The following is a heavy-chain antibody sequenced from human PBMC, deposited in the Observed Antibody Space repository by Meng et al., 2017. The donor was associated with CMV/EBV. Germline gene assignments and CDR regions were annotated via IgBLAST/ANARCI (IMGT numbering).Heavy chain of an antibody. D-gene: IGHD2-2*01. CDR3: AKVSRESCYYCGMDV. CDR2: LGYDGSIK. J-gene: IGHJ6*02. V-gene: IGHV3-30*02. CDR1: GFTFSSYD. Sequence: GESLKISCAASGFTFSSYDMHWVRQAPGKGLEWVAFLGYDGSIKYYAESVKGRFTISRDNSKNMLSLQMNSLRAEDTAVYYCAKVSRESCYYCGMDVWGQGTTVTVSS.